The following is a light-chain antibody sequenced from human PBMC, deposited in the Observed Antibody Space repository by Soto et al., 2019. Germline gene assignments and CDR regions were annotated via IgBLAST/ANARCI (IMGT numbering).Light chain of an antibody. Sequence: DIQMTQSPSTLSASVGDRVTITCRASQSLNSLLAWYQQKPGRAPKLLIYDASTLESGVPSRFSGSGSGTEFTLTISSLQPDDFATYYYQHYNSYSEAFGQGTKVDIK. CDR1: QSLNSL. CDR2: DAS. J-gene: IGKJ1*01. CDR3: QHYNSYSEA. V-gene: IGKV1-5*01.